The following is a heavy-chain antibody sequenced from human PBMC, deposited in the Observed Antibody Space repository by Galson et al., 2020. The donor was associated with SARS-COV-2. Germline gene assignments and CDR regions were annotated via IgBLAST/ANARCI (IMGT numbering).Heavy chain of an antibody. J-gene: IGHJ3*02. D-gene: IGHD3-9*01. CDR3: ARAWQYFDPQWLAFDI. Sequence: SETLSLTCTVSGGSISSGDYYWSWIRQPPGKGLEWIGYIYYSGSTYYNPSLKSRVTISVDTSKNQFSLKLSSVTAADTAVYYCARAWQYFDPQWLAFDIWGQGTMVTVSS. CDR2: IYYSGST. V-gene: IGHV4-30-4*01. CDR1: GGSISSGDYY.